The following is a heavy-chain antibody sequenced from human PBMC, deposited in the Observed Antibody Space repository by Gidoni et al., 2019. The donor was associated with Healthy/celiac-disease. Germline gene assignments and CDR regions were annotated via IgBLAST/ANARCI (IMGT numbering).Heavy chain of an antibody. CDR1: GFSFSSYA. CDR2: ISGSGCST. V-gene: IGHV3-23*01. Sequence: EVQLLESGGGLVQPGGSLRLSCAASGFSFSSYAMSWVLQAQGKGLEWVSAISGSGCSTDYADSVKGRFTISRDNSKNTLYLQMNSLRAEDTAVYYCAKSTYPQWLVRGYYFDYWGQGTLVTVSS. J-gene: IGHJ4*02. D-gene: IGHD6-19*01. CDR3: AKSTYPQWLVRGYYFDY.